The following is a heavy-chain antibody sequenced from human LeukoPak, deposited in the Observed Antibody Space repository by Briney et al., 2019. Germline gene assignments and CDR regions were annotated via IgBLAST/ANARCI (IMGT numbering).Heavy chain of an antibody. CDR1: GFTFSSYS. CDR2: IYDDGSQK. J-gene: IGHJ4*02. V-gene: IGHV3-33*08. Sequence: GGSLRLSCAASGFTFSSYSMNWVRQAPGEGLEWVAGIYDDGSQKYYGDSVKGRFTISRDNSQKTLNLHMNSLKPDDTAVYFCARVGSTGWYGDFDLWGQGAPVPVYS. CDR3: ARVGSTGWYGDFDL. D-gene: IGHD6-19*01.